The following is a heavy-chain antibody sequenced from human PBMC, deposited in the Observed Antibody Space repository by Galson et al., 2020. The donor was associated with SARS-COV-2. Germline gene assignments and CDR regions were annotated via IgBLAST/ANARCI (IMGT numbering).Heavy chain of an antibody. CDR1: GIIVNNNY. Sequence: GESLKISCAASGIIVNNNYMSWVRQAPGKGLEWLSILYSDGSTYYADSVKGRFTISRDNSKNTLYLQMNSLRAGDTAVYYCVRESLGYCYSASCSYGYDYGMDVWGQGTTVTVS. CDR2: LYSDGST. D-gene: IGHD2-2*01. J-gene: IGHJ6*02. V-gene: IGHV3-53*01. CDR3: VRESLGYCYSASCSYGYDYGMDV.